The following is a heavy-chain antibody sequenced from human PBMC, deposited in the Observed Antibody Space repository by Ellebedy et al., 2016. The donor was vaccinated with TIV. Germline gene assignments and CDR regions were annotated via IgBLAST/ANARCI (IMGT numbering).Heavy chain of an antibody. CDR3: ARRRVGATGPNDAFDI. Sequence: MPSETLSLTCIVSGGSISNYYWSWIRQPPGKGLEWIGYIYYSGSTNYNPSLKSRVTISVDTSKNQFSLKLSSVTAADTAVYYCARRRVGATGPNDAFDIWGQGTMVTVSS. CDR1: GGSISNYY. V-gene: IGHV4-59*01. D-gene: IGHD1-26*01. CDR2: IYYSGST. J-gene: IGHJ3*02.